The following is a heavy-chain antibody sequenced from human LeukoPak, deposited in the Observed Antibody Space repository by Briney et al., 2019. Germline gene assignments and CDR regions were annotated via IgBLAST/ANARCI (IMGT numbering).Heavy chain of an antibody. J-gene: IGHJ4*02. CDR1: GFTFSSYA. D-gene: IGHD6-19*01. V-gene: IGHV3-23*01. Sequence: PGGSLTLSCPASGFTFSSYAMSWVRQAPGKGLEWVSAISGSGGSTYYADSVKGRFTIPRDNSKNTLYLQMNSVRAEDTAVYYCAKLSSVAGTTPPNYWGQGTLVTVSS. CDR3: AKLSSVAGTTPPNY. CDR2: ISGSGGST.